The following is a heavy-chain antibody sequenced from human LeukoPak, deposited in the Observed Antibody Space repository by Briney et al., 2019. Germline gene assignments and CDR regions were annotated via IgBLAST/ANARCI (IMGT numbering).Heavy chain of an antibody. J-gene: IGHJ4*02. D-gene: IGHD3-16*01. V-gene: IGHV3-23*01. CDR1: GFTFSSYD. CDR3: TKAKYYHFGY. Sequence: GGSLRLSCVASGFTFSSYDMSWVRQAPGKGLEWVSAISGSDDSTYYADSVRGRFTISRDVSKNTLFLQMNSLRAEDTALYYCTKAKYYHFGYWGQGTLVTVSS. CDR2: ISGSDDST.